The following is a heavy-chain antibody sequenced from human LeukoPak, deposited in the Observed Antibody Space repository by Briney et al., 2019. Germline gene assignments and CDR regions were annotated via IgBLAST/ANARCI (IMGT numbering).Heavy chain of an antibody. Sequence: GASVKVSCKXSGGTFSSYAISWVRQAPGQGLEWMGGIIPIFGTANYAQKFQGRVTITADESTSTAYMELSSLRSEDTAVYYCARVTRIAARQFYYMDVWGKGTTVTVSS. CDR1: GGTFSSYA. V-gene: IGHV1-69*01. CDR3: ARVTRIAARQFYYMDV. J-gene: IGHJ6*03. D-gene: IGHD6-6*01. CDR2: IIPIFGTA.